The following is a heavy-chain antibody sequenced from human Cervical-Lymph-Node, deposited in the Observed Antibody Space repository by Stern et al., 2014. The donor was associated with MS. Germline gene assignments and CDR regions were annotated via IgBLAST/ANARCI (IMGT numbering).Heavy chain of an antibody. D-gene: IGHD3-10*01. J-gene: IGHJ4*02. CDR3: TRRGVHGHHFDF. CDR2: VFTYDSDS. Sequence: EVQLVQSGAEVKKAGASLKISCQGSGYTFTASWITWVRQVPGKGLEWMGIVFTYDSDSRYSPSFLGQVTISADKSINTAYLQWESMKGSDAAMYYCTRRGVHGHHFDFWGQGTLVTVSS. V-gene: IGHV5-51*01. CDR1: GYTFTASW.